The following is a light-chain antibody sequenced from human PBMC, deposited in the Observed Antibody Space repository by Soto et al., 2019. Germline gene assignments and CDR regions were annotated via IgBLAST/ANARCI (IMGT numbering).Light chain of an antibody. V-gene: IGKV1-39*01. J-gene: IGKJ4*01. Sequence: DIQMTQSPSSPSAAVGDRVTITCRARQSIGDTLNCYQQQPGTAPNLLIYAASSLQSGVPSRFSGSGSGTDVTLTISNLQPEDFVSYFCQQSFNTPPTFGGGTKLEIK. CDR3: QQSFNTPPT. CDR2: AAS. CDR1: QSIGDT.